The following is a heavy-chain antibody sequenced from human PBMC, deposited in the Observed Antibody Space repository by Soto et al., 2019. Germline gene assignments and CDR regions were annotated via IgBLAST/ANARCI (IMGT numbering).Heavy chain of an antibody. CDR3: VRTDRSSMWLPRVDP. J-gene: IGHJ5*02. Sequence: GASVKVSCKASGYTFTSYGISWVRQAPGQGLEWMGWISAYNGNTNYAQKLQGRVTMTTDTSTSTAYMELRSLRSDDTAVYYCVRTDRSSMWLPRVDPWGQGTLVTVSS. CDR2: ISAYNGNT. CDR1: GYTFTSYG. D-gene: IGHD6-19*01. V-gene: IGHV1-18*01.